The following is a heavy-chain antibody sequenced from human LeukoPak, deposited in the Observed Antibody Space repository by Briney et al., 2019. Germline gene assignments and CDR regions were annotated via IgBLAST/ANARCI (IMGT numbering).Heavy chain of an antibody. J-gene: IGHJ6*02. CDR2: IKQDGSEK. D-gene: IGHD2-2*01. CDR3: ARTGTYCSSTSCHETYYYGMDV. Sequence: GGSLRLSCAASGFTFSSYWMSWVRQAPGKGLEWVANIKQDGSEKYYVDSVKGRFTISRDNAKNSLYLQMNSLRAEDTAVYYCARTGTYCSSTSCHETYYYGMDVWGQGTTVTVSS. V-gene: IGHV3-7*01. CDR1: GFTFSSYW.